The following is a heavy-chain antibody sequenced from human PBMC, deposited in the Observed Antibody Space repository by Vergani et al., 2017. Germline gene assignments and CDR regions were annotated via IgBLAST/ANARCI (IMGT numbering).Heavy chain of an antibody. CDR2: IIPILGIA. J-gene: IGHJ6*02. CDR1: GGTFSSYA. Sequence: QVQLVQSGAEVKKPGSSVKVSCKASGGTFSSYAISWVRQAPGQGLEWMGRIIPILGIANYAQKFQGRVTITADKSTSTAYMELSSLRSEDTAVYYCAGDRWMTTVVTLPNTLDGMDVWGQGTTVTVSS. D-gene: IGHD4-23*01. CDR3: AGDRWMTTVVTLPNTLDGMDV. V-gene: IGHV1-69*04.